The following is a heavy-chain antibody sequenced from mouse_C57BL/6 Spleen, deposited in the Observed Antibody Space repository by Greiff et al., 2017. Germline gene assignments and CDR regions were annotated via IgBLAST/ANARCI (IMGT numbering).Heavy chain of an antibody. CDR2: IYPGDGDT. CDR1: GYAFSSSW. Sequence: VKLQESGPELVKPGASVKISCKASGYAFSSSWMNWVKQRPGKGLEWIGRIYPGDGDTNYNGKFKGKATLTADKSSSTAYMQLSSLTSEDSAVYFCARKGDLLGYAMDYWGQGTSVTVSS. CDR3: ARKGDLLGYAMDY. J-gene: IGHJ4*01. V-gene: IGHV1-82*01. D-gene: IGHD2-1*01.